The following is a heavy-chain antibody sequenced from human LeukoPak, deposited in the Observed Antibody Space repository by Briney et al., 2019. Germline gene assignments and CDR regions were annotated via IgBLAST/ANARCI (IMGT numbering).Heavy chain of an antibody. CDR2: IYPGDSDT. Sequence: GESLKISCKGSGYSFTSYWIGWVRQMPGKGLEWMGIIYPGDSDTRYSPSFQGQVTISADKSISTAYLQWSSLKASDTAMYYCASITMVRGVTHDAFDIWGQGTMVTVSS. CDR1: GYSFTSYW. J-gene: IGHJ3*02. D-gene: IGHD3-10*01. CDR3: ASITMVRGVTHDAFDI. V-gene: IGHV5-51*01.